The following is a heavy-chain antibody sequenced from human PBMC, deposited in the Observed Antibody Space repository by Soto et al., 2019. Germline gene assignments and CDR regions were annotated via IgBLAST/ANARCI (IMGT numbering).Heavy chain of an antibody. CDR1: GFTFSSYA. Sequence: QVQLVESGGGVVQPGRSLRLSCAASGFTFSSYAMHWVRQAPGKGLEWVAVISYDGSNKYYADSVKGRFTISRDNSKNTLDLQMNSLRAEDTAVYYCASLTRRDVWGQGTTVTVSS. J-gene: IGHJ6*02. CDR3: ASLTRRDV. V-gene: IGHV3-30-3*01. CDR2: ISYDGSNK.